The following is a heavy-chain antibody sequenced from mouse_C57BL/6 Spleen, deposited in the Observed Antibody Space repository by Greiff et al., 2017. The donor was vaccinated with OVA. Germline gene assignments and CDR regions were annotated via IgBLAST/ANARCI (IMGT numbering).Heavy chain of an antibody. D-gene: IGHD1-1*01. V-gene: IGHV1-69*01. Sequence: VQLQQPGAELVMPGASVKLSCKASGYTFTSYWMHWVKQRPGQGLEWIGEIDPSDSYTNYNQKFKGKSTLTVDKSSSTAYMQLSSLTSEDSAVYYCARSDYGLIAYWGQGTLVTVSA. CDR2: IDPSDSYT. CDR3: ARSDYGLIAY. J-gene: IGHJ3*01. CDR1: GYTFTSYW.